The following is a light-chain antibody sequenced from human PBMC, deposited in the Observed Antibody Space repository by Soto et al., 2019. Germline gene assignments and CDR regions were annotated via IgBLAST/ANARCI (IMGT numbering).Light chain of an antibody. CDR1: QDIRSW. J-gene: IGKJ2*01. V-gene: IGKV1D-12*01. Sequence: DIQMTQSPSSVSASVGDRVTITCRASQDIRSWLAWYQQKPGKAPKLLIYAASNLQSGVPLRFSGSGSGTDFTLTINSLQPEDCATYYCQQSNSFPTDFGQGTKVDTK. CDR3: QQSNSFPTD. CDR2: AAS.